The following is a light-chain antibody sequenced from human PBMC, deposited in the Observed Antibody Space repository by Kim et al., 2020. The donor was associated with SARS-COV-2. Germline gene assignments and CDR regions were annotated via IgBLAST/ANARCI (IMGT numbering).Light chain of an antibody. CDR2: QNI. J-gene: IGLJ1*01. CDR3: QTWDSTALYV. CDR1: KLGDKY. V-gene: IGLV3-1*01. Sequence: VSPGRTASITCSGDKLGDKYVCWYQQKPGQSPVLVIYQNIQRPSGIPERFSGSNSGNTATLTISGTQAMDEADYYCQTWDSTALYVFGTGTKVTVL.